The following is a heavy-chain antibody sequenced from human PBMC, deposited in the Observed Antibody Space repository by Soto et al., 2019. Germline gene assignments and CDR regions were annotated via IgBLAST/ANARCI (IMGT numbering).Heavy chain of an antibody. V-gene: IGHV3-21*01. CDR1: GFTFSSYS. D-gene: IGHD4-17*01. CDR2: ISSSSSYI. CDR3: ASLYGGGYNWFDP. Sequence: GGSLRLSCAASGFTFSSYSMNWVRQAPGKGLEWVSSISSSSSYIYYADSVKGRFTISRDNSKNTLYLQMNSLRAEDMAVYYCASLYGGGYNWFDPWGQGTLVTVSS. J-gene: IGHJ5*02.